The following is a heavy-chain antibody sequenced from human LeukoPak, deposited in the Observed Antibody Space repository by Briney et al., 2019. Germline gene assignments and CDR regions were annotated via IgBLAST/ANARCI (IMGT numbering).Heavy chain of an antibody. J-gene: IGHJ4*02. CDR1: GLTLSSYA. Sequence: PGGSLRLSCAASGLTLSSYAMSCVRQAPGKGLEWVSSISGNGGSTYYADSVKGRFTISRDNSKNTLYLQMNSLRAEDTAVYYCAKDREGYGSRWVHFWGGDYWGRGTVVTVSS. CDR2: ISGNGGST. CDR3: AKDREGYGSRWVHFWGGDY. V-gene: IGHV3-23*01. D-gene: IGHD6-19*01.